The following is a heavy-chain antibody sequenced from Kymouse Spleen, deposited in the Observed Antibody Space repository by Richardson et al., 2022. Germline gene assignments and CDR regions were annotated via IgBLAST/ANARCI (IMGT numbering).Heavy chain of an antibody. V-gene: IGHV3-33*01. CDR3: ARDRYYGSGSYYNVFDY. J-gene: IGHJ4*02. D-gene: IGHD3-10*01. Sequence: QVQLVESGGGVVQPGRSLRLSCAASGFTFSSYGMHWVRQAPGKGLEWVAVIWYDGSNKYYADSVKGRFTISRDNSKNTLYLQMNSLRAEDTAVYYCARDRYYGSGSYYNVFDYWGQGTLVTVSS. CDR1: GFTFSSYG. CDR2: IWYDGSNK.